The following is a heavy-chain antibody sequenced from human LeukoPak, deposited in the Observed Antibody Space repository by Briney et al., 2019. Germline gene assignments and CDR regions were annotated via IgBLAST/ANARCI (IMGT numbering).Heavy chain of an antibody. D-gene: IGHD4-17*01. Sequence: PGGSLRLSCAASGFTFSSYEMNWVRQAPGKGLEWVSYISSSGSTIYNADSVKGRFTISRDNAKNSLYLQMNSLRAEGTAVYYCVTSVTVRDAFDIWGQGTMVTVSS. CDR2: ISSSGSTI. CDR1: GFTFSSYE. J-gene: IGHJ3*02. V-gene: IGHV3-48*03. CDR3: VTSVTVRDAFDI.